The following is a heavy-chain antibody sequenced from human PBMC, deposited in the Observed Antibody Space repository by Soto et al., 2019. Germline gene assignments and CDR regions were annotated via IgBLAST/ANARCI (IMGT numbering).Heavy chain of an antibody. V-gene: IGHV4-39*01. J-gene: IGHJ3*02. Sequence: SETLSLTCTVSGGSISSSTYYWGWMRQPPGKGLEWIASFFIGGNTYYNPSLKSRVTISVDTSKNQFSLKLSSVTAADTAVYYCARLVVVPAAHGYDAFDIWGQGTMVTVSS. CDR2: FFIGGNT. CDR3: ARLVVVPAAHGYDAFDI. CDR1: GGSISSSTYY. D-gene: IGHD2-2*01.